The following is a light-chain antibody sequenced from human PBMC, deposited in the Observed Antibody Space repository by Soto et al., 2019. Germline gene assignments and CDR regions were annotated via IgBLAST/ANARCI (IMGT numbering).Light chain of an antibody. CDR1: KSISSY. CDR2: VAS. CDR3: QQSYGTPPT. V-gene: IGKV1-39*01. J-gene: IGKJ2*01. Sequence: DIQMTKSPSSLSASVGDRVTITCRASKSISSYLNWYQQKPGKAPKLLIYVASSLQSGVPSRFRGSGSGTDFSLTISRLQAEDATTYYCQQSYGTPPTFGQGTKLEIK.